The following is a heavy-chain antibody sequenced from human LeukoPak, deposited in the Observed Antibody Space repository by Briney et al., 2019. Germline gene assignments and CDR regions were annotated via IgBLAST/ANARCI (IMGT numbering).Heavy chain of an antibody. J-gene: IGHJ6*02. CDR3: AKDPWVGAPASYYYYGMDV. CDR2: ISGSGGST. Sequence: GGSLRLSCAASGFTFSSYAMSWVRQAPGKGLEWVSAISGSGGSTYYADSVKGRFTISRDNSKNTLHLQMNSLRAEDTAVYYCAKDPWVGAPASYYYYGMDVWGQGTTVTVSS. CDR1: GFTFSSYA. V-gene: IGHV3-23*01. D-gene: IGHD1-26*01.